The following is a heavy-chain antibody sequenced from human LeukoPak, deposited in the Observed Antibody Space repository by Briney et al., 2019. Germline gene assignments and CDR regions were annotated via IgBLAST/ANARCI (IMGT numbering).Heavy chain of an antibody. CDR2: ISAKTGNT. J-gene: IGHJ6*02. CDR3: ARGSYPYSHGMDV. Sequence: ASVKVYCKASGYNFNNYDVSWVRQAPGQGLEWMGWISAKTGNTNYAQKVQGRVTMTTDTSTTTAYMELRSLGSDDTAVYYCARGSYPYSHGMDVWGQGTTVTASS. D-gene: IGHD1-26*01. CDR1: GYNFNNYD. V-gene: IGHV1-18*01.